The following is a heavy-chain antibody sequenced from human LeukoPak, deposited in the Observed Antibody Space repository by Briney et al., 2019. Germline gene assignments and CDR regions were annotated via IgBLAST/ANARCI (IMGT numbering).Heavy chain of an antibody. J-gene: IGHJ6*02. CDR1: GGSISSYY. V-gene: IGHV4-59*08. D-gene: IGHD3-9*01. Sequence: SETLSLTCTVSGGSISSYYWSRIRQPPGKGLEWIGYIYYSGSTNYNPSLKSRVTISVDTSKNQFSLKLSSVTAADTAVYYCARHHAYDILTGDYYYYGMDVWGQGTTVTVSS. CDR2: IYYSGST. CDR3: ARHHAYDILTGDYYYYGMDV.